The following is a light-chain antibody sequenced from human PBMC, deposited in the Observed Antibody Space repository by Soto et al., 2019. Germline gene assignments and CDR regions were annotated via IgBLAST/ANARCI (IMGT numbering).Light chain of an antibody. CDR2: DDN. V-gene: IGLV1-51*01. J-gene: IGLJ1*01. CDR1: SSNIGGNS. CDR3: GSWDSSLSAYV. Sequence: VLTQPPSVSAAPGQKVTISCSGSSSNIGGNSVSWYQQLPGTAPKLLIYDDNKRPSGIPDRFSGSKSGPSATLGITGFQTGDEADYYCGSWDSSLSAYVFGTGTKVTVL.